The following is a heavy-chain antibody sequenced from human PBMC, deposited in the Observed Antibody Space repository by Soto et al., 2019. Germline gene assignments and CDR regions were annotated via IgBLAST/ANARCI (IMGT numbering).Heavy chain of an antibody. J-gene: IGHJ3*02. V-gene: IGHV1-69*12. CDR3: ARDRFHGYNRLGGDNDAFDI. D-gene: IGHD3-16*01. CDR1: GGTFSSYA. CDR2: IIPIFGTA. Sequence: QVPLVQSGAEVKKPGSSVKVSCKASGGTFSSYAISWVRQAPGQGLEWMGGIIPIFGTANYAQKFQGRVTITADESTSTAYMELSSLRSEDTAVYYCARDRFHGYNRLGGDNDAFDIWGQGTMVTVSS.